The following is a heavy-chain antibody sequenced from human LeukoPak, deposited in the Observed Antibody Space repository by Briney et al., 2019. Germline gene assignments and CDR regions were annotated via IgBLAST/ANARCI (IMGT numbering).Heavy chain of an antibody. CDR3: ARGFYYGSGSDYYGMDV. Sequence: PSQTLSLTCTVSGGSISSGDYYWSWIRQPPGKGLEWIGYIYYSGSTYYNPSLKSRVTISVDTSKNQFSLKLSSVTAADTAVYYCARGFYYGSGSDYYGMDVWGQGTTVTVSS. D-gene: IGHD3-10*01. J-gene: IGHJ6*02. CDR1: GGSISSGDYY. V-gene: IGHV4-30-4*01. CDR2: IYYSGST.